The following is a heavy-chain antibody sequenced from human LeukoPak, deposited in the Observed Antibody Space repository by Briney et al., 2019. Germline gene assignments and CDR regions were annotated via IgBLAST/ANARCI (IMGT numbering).Heavy chain of an antibody. Sequence: PGGSLRLSCAASGITLNGYVMCWVRQAPGKGLEWVSIITGDGRTSYADSVMGRFTIPRDTSKTTLYLQRSSLRAEVTARYYFTKEGRPQSGVMYNYYGMDVWGQGTTVTVSS. CDR3: TKEGRPQSGVMYNYYGMDV. V-gene: IGHV3-23*01. J-gene: IGHJ6*02. CDR1: GITLNGYV. D-gene: IGHD3-16*01. CDR2: ITGDGRT.